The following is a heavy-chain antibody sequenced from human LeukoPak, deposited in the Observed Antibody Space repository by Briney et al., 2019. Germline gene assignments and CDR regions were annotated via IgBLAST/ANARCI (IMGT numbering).Heavy chain of an antibody. CDR3: VRDRGDGYIQIDY. Sequence: GGTLRLSCAATGFTFSSYGLHRVRQAPGKGLECVAVISKDGSNEHYADPGKGRFTISRDNSKNTLYLQMNSLRTEDTAVYYCVRDRGDGYIQIDYWGQGTLVTVSS. V-gene: IGHV3-30*04. D-gene: IGHD5-24*01. CDR2: ISKDGSNE. J-gene: IGHJ4*02. CDR1: GFTFSSYG.